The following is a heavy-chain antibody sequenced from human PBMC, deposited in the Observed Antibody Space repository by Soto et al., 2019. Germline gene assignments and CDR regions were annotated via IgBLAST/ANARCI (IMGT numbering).Heavy chain of an antibody. CDR3: ARLKDCSDGDCYWFHDY. J-gene: IGHJ4*02. V-gene: IGHV4-4*08. Sequence: QVQLQESGPGLMKPSQTLSLTCTVSGASVKTYYWSWIREPPGKGLEWIGYAHDSGNTKYSPSLNRQVSDSIDTSTNQFSLKLSSVTAADTAIYYCARLKDCSDGDCYWFHDYWGQGTLVTVSS. D-gene: IGHD2-15*01. CDR1: GASVKTYY. CDR2: AHDSGNT.